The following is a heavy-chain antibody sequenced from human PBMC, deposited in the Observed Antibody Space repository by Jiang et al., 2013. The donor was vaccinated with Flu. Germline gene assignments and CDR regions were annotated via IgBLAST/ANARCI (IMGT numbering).Heavy chain of an antibody. CDR3: ARQVQGDFWSGYSYYYGMDV. V-gene: IGHV5-51*01. CDR1: GYSFTSYW. Sequence: GAEVKKPGESLKISCKGSGYSFTSYWIGWVRQMPGKGLEWMGIIYPGDSDTRYSPSFQGQVTISADKSISTAYLQWSSLKASDTAMYYCARQVQGDFWSGYSYYYGMDVWGQGTTVTVSS. D-gene: IGHD3-3*01. CDR2: IYPGDSDT. J-gene: IGHJ6*02.